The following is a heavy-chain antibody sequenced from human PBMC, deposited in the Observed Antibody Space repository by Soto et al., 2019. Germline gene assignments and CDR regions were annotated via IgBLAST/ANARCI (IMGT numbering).Heavy chain of an antibody. CDR3: AKGIGVSGTA. CDR1: GFTFSSYT. V-gene: IGHV3-23*01. D-gene: IGHD6-19*01. J-gene: IGHJ5*02. CDR2: ISGSGGST. Sequence: EGQLLESGGGLVQAGGSLRLSCASSGFTFSSYTMSWVRQSPGKGLEWVSGISGSGGSTYYADSVKGRFTGSRDNFKNTLYLQMNSLRAEDTAVYYCAKGIGVSGTAWGQGTLVTVSS.